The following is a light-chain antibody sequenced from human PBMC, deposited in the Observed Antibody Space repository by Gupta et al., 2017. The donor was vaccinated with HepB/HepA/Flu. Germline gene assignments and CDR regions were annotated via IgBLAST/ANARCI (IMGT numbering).Light chain of an antibody. V-gene: IGLV1-47*02. CDR2: SNN. CDR3: AAWDDSLSGHYV. CDR1: SSSIGSNY. Sequence: QSVLTQPPSASGTPGQRVTISRSGSSSSIGSNYVYWYQQLPGTAPKLLIYSNNQRPSGVPDRFSGSKSGTSASLAISGLRSEDEADYYCAAWDDSLSGHYVFGTGTEVTVL. J-gene: IGLJ1*01.